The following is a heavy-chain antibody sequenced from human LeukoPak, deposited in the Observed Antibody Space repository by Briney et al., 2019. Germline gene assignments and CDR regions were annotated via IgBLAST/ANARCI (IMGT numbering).Heavy chain of an antibody. Sequence: ASVKVSCKASGGTFSSYAISWVRQAPGQGLEWMGGIIPIFGTANYAQKFQGRVTITADESTSTAYMELSSLRSEDTAVYYCARATTDTSNAFDIWGQGTMVTVSS. D-gene: IGHD5-18*01. J-gene: IGHJ3*02. CDR1: GGTFSSYA. CDR2: IIPIFGTA. CDR3: ARATTDTSNAFDI. V-gene: IGHV1-69*13.